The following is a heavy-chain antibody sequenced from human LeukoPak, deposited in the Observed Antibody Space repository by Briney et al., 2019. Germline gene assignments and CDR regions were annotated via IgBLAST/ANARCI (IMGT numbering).Heavy chain of an antibody. J-gene: IGHJ5*02. CDR3: AREPLTGFGVVIIGAWFDP. CDR2: IGAYNGNT. Sequence: ASVRVSCKASGYTFSRYGISWVRQAPGQGLEGMGWIGAYNGNTNYAQKLQGRVTMTTDTSTSTAYMELRSLRSDDTAVYYCAREPLTGFGVVIIGAWFDPWGQGTLVTVSS. D-gene: IGHD3-3*01. CDR1: GYTFSRYG. V-gene: IGHV1-18*01.